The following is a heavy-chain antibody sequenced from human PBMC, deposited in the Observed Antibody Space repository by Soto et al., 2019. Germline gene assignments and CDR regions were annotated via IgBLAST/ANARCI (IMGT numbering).Heavy chain of an antibody. CDR1: GYNFAGYW. CDR2: IYPSDSDT. CDR3: ARGGVSTRTFDY. V-gene: IGHV5-51*01. J-gene: IGHJ4*02. Sequence: GESVKISCKGSGYNFAGYWIAWVRQMPGKGLELMGIIYPSDSDTRYRPSFQGQVSISADKSISSAYLQWSSLRASDTAMYYCARGGVSTRTFDYWGQGTPVTVSS. D-gene: IGHD3-3*01.